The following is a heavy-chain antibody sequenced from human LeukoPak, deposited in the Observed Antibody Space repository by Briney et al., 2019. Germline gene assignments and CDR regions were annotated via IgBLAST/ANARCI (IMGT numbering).Heavy chain of an antibody. CDR1: GGSISSSSYY. CDR2: IYYSGST. V-gene: IGHV4-39*01. CDR3: ARGKVLRYFDWLPSVVGRPQGGYFDY. D-gene: IGHD3-9*01. Sequence: PSETLSLTCTVSGGSISSSSYYWGWIRQPPGKGLEWIGSIYYSGSTYYNPSLKSRVTISVDTSKNQFSLKLSSVTAADTAVYYCARGKVLRYFDWLPSVVGRPQGGYFDYWGQGTLVTVSS. J-gene: IGHJ4*02.